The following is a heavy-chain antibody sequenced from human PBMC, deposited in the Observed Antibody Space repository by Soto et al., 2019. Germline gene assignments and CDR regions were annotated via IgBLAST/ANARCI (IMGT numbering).Heavy chain of an antibody. CDR3: AKDFYTVRVPAAPRPHYFDF. CDR1: GFTFSNYD. Sequence: QVQLVESGGGVVQPGRSLRLSCAASGFTFSNYDMHWVRQAPGEGLEWVAVLSFDGSNKNYADSVKGRFTITRDNSKNTLFLQMNSLRTEYTAVYFCAKDFYTVRVPAAPRPHYFDFWGPGTLVTVSS. D-gene: IGHD2-2*01. CDR2: LSFDGSNK. J-gene: IGHJ4*02. V-gene: IGHV3-30*18.